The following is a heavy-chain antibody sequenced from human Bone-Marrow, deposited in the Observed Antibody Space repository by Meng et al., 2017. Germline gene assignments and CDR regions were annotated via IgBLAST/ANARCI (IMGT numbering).Heavy chain of an antibody. CDR2: IIPIFGTA. J-gene: IGHJ4*02. V-gene: IGHV1-69*01. Sequence: QLWQSGAGVKKPRSSVMGSCKASGGTFSSYAISWVRQAPGQGLEWMGGIIPIFGTANYAQKFQGRVTITADESTSTAYMELSSLRSEDTAVYYCARAYYDFWSGYYTHFDYWGQGTLVTVSS. CDR3: ARAYYDFWSGYYTHFDY. CDR1: GGTFSSYA. D-gene: IGHD3-3*01.